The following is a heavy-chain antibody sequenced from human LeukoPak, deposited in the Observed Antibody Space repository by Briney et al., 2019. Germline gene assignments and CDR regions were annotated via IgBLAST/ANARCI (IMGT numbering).Heavy chain of an antibody. D-gene: IGHD2/OR15-2a*01. J-gene: IGHJ3*02. CDR2: ISSSSNYI. Sequence: GGSLRLSCAASGFTFSSYSMNWVRQAPGKGLEWVSSISSSSNYIYYADSVKGRFTISRDNAKNSLYLQMNSLRAEDTAVYYCARVSILIVPYYAFDIWGQGTMVTVSS. V-gene: IGHV3-21*01. CDR1: GFTFSSYS. CDR3: ARVSILIVPYYAFDI.